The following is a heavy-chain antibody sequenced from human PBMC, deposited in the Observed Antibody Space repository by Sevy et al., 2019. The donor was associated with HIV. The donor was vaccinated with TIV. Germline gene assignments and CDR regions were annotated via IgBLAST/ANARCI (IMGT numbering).Heavy chain of an antibody. J-gene: IGHJ6*02. V-gene: IGHV3-15*01. D-gene: IGHD5-12*01. Sequence: GGSLRLSCTASGFTFSSAWMSWVRQAPGKGLEWVGGIKSEFDGGAIDYAAPVKGRFGISSEISKKKAYIQMKSLKTEDTGVYYCITDPAYRGYDEEVINYYFYGMDVWGQGTTVTVSS. CDR1: GFTFSSAW. CDR3: ITDPAYRGYDEEVINYYFYGMDV. CDR2: IKSEFDGGAI.